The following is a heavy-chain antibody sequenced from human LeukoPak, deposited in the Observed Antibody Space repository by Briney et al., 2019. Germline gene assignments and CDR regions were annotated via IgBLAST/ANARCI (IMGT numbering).Heavy chain of an antibody. CDR3: AREYDGSGSYYHYGMDV. D-gene: IGHD3-10*01. CDR2: ISYDGSNK. J-gene: IGHJ6*02. Sequence: PGGSLRLSCAASGFTFSSYAMHWVRQAPGKGLEWVAVISYDGSNKYYADSVKGRFTISRDKSKNTLYLQMNSLRAEDTAVYYCAREYDGSGSYYHYGMDVWGQGTTVTVSS. CDR1: GFTFSSYA. V-gene: IGHV3-30-3*01.